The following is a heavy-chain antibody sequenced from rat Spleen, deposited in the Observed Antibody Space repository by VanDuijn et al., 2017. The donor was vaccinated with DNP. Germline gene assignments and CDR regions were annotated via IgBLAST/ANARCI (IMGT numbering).Heavy chain of an antibody. CDR1: GYSITSNY. V-gene: IGHV3-1*01. CDR3: ARWTRYFDY. CDR2: ISYSGST. Sequence: EVQLQESGSGLVKPSQSLSLTCSVTGYSITSNYWGWIRKFPGNKMEYIGHISYSGSTNYNPSLRSRISITRDTSRNHFFLQLISVTTEDTATYYCARWTRYFDYWVQGVMVTVFS. J-gene: IGHJ2*01.